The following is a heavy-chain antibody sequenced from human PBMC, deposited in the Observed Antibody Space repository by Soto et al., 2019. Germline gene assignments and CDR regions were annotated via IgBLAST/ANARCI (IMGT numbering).Heavy chain of an antibody. CDR1: GFTFSDFA. J-gene: IGHJ4*02. CDR3: AKGFCSYPKCSFDY. Sequence: GGSLRLSCAASGFTFSDFAISWVRQAPGKGLEWVSVISGTGDTTYSADSVKGRFTISRDNSMKTAFLQMNYLRAEDTALYYCAKGFCSYPKCSFDYWGQGTRVTVSS. V-gene: IGHV3-23*01. CDR2: ISGTGDTT. D-gene: IGHD2-15*01.